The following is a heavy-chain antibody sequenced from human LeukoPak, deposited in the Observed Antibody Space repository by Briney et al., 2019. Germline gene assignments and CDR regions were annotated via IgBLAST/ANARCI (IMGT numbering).Heavy chain of an antibody. D-gene: IGHD2-15*01. Sequence: QPGGSLRLSCAASGFTVSSNYMSWVRQAPGKGLEWVSVIYSGGSTYYADSVKGRFTIFRDNSKNTLYLQMNSLRAEDTAVYYCARAICGGGSCYEFYGMDVWGQGTTVTVSS. J-gene: IGHJ6*02. CDR1: GFTVSSNY. CDR2: IYSGGST. V-gene: IGHV3-53*01. CDR3: ARAICGGGSCYEFYGMDV.